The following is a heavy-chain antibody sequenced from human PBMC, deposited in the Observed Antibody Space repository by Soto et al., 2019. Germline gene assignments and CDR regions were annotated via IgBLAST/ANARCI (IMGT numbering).Heavy chain of an antibody. CDR3: ARLSYGSGSEYFDY. D-gene: IGHD3-10*01. V-gene: IGHV4-39*01. CDR2: IYYSGST. CDR1: GGSISSSSYY. Sequence: SETLSLTCTVSGGSISSSSYYWGWIRQPPGKGLEWIGSIYYSGSTYYNPSLKSRVTISVDTSKNQFSLKLSSVTAADTAVYYCARLSYGSGSEYFDYWGQGTLVTVSS. J-gene: IGHJ4*02.